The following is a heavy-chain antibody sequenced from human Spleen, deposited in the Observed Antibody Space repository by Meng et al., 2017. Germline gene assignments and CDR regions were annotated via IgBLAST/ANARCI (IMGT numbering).Heavy chain of an antibody. CDR1: GGSMSSGDYY. CDR2: IYDSGYT. CDR3: ARERGILVGNNNFDY. V-gene: IGHV4-30-4*01. Sequence: QVQLQESGPGLVKPSQTLSLTCTVSGGSMSSGDYYWSWIRQPPGKGLEWIGYIYDSGYTYYNPSLKSRVTISVDTSKNQFSLKLSSVTAADTAAYYCARERGILVGNNNFDYWGQGTLVTVSS. D-gene: IGHD2-21*01. J-gene: IGHJ4*02.